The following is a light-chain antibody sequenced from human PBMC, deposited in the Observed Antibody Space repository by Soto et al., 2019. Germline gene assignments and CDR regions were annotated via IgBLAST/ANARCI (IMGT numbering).Light chain of an antibody. Sequence: EMVLTQSPGTVSLSPGERATLSCRASQIVSSSYLAWYQQKPGQAPRLLIYGASSRATGIPDRFSGSGSGTDFTLTINRLEPEDFAVYYCQQYGSSPGTFGQGTKVDIK. CDR2: GAS. V-gene: IGKV3-20*01. CDR1: QIVSSSY. J-gene: IGKJ1*01. CDR3: QQYGSSPGT.